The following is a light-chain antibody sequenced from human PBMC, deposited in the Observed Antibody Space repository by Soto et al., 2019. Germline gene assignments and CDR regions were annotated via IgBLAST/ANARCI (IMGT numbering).Light chain of an antibody. J-gene: IGKJ1*01. CDR1: QSISTY. Sequence: DIQMTQSPSSLSASVGDRGTITCRASQSISTYLNWYQQKPGKAPKLLIYAASSLQSGVPSRFSGRGSGTDFKLTISSLQPEDFATYYCQQSYSTPRTFGQGTKVEIK. CDR2: AAS. V-gene: IGKV1-39*01. CDR3: QQSYSTPRT.